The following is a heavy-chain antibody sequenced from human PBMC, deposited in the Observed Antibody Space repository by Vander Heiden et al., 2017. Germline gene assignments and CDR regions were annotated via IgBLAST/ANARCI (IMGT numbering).Heavy chain of an antibody. CDR3: ARDRPHYCSGGSRPRFDP. CDR1: GFTFSAYY. V-gene: IGHV3-11*01. Sequence: QVQLVESGGGLVKPGGSLRLSCAASGFTFSAYYMSVSLQAPGKGLEWVSYISSSGSTIYYADSVKGRFTISRDNAKNSLYLQMNSLRAEDTAVYYCARDRPHYCSGGSRPRFDPWGQGTLVTVSS. D-gene: IGHD2-15*01. CDR2: ISSSGSTI. J-gene: IGHJ5*02.